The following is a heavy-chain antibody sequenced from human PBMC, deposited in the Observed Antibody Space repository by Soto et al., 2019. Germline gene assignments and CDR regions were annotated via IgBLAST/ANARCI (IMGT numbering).Heavy chain of an antibody. CDR1: GFTFRSYA. D-gene: IGHD4-17*01. Sequence: EVQLLESGGKLVQPGGSLRLSCAVSGFTFRSYAMSWVRQAPGKGLEWVSLISGDGDSTYYADSVKGRFTISRDNSKNTLFLQMNSLRAEDTAVYYCTKEGGTVTKFDFWGQGTLVTVSS. V-gene: IGHV3-23*01. J-gene: IGHJ4*02. CDR3: TKEGGTVTKFDF. CDR2: ISGDGDST.